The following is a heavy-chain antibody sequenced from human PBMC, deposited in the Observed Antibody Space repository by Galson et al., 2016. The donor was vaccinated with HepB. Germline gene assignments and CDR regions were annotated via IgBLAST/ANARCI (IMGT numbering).Heavy chain of an antibody. CDR3: AGDNCINAICYTGWFDS. CDR2: ISYNI. V-gene: IGHV3-21*01. Sequence: SLRLSCAASGFTFSTYNMNWVRQAPGKGLEWVSSISYNIYYADSVRGRFTISRDNAKNSLFLQMNSLRVEDTAVYCCAGDNCINAICYTGWFDSWGQGTLVTVSA. D-gene: IGHD2-8*01. J-gene: IGHJ5*01. CDR1: GFTFSTYN.